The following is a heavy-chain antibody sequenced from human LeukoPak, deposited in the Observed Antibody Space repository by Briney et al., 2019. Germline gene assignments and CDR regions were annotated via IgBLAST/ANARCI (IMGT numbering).Heavy chain of an antibody. V-gene: IGHV3-23*01. D-gene: IGHD1-26*01. J-gene: IGHJ4*02. CDR3: AKDGTNPPVGATVAFDY. CDR2: ISGSGGST. Sequence: GGSLRLSCAASGSTFSSYAMSWVRQAPGKGLEWVSAISGSGGSTYYADSVKGRFTISRDNSKNTLYLQMNSPRAEDTAVYYCAKDGTNPPVGATVAFDYWGQGTLVTVSS. CDR1: GSTFSSYA.